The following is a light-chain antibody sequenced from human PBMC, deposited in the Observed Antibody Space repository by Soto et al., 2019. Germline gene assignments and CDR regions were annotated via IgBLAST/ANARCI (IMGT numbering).Light chain of an antibody. J-gene: IGKJ4*01. Sequence: EIVLTQFPGALSLSPGERVTLSCRASQTVSNTYLAWYQQKSGQAPKFLIYGASNRATGIPDRFSGSGSGTYFTLNISRLEHEDFAVYYCQQYGALPPTFGGGTKVEIK. CDR1: QTVSNTY. CDR2: GAS. CDR3: QQYGALPPT. V-gene: IGKV3-20*01.